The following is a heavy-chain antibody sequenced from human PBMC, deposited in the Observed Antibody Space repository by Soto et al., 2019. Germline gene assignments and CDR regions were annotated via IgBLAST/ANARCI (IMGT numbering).Heavy chain of an antibody. CDR2: ISYDGSNK. J-gene: IGHJ4*02. CDR1: GFTFSSYA. CDR3: ARDFMVRGVITTYYFDY. V-gene: IGHV3-30-3*01. Sequence: GESLKISCAASGFTFSSYAMHWVRQAPGKGLEWVAVISYDGSNKYYADSVKGRFTISRDNSKNTLYLQMNSLRAEDTAVYYCARDFMVRGVITTYYFDYWGQGTLVTVSS. D-gene: IGHD3-10*01.